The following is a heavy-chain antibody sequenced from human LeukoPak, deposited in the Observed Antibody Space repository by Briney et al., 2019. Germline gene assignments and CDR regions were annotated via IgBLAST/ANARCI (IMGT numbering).Heavy chain of an antibody. CDR2: ISAYNGNT. CDR1: GYIFTSYY. Sequence: ASVKVSCKASGYIFTSYYMYWVRQAPGQGLEWMGWISAYNGNTNYAQKLQGRVTMTTDTSTSTAYMELRSLRSDDTAVYYCARGRDCTNGVCYQRAYYYMDVWGKGTTVTVSS. D-gene: IGHD2-8*01. V-gene: IGHV1-18*04. J-gene: IGHJ6*03. CDR3: ARGRDCTNGVCYQRAYYYMDV.